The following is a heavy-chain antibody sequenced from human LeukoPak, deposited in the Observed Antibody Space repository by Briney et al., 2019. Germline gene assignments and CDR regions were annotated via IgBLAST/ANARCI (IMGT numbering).Heavy chain of an antibody. D-gene: IGHD5-18*01. CDR2: ISGNGAST. J-gene: IGHJ4*02. CDR1: GFTFNNHA. Sequence: GGSLRLSCAGSGFTFNNHAMSWVRQAPGKGLEWVSGISGNGASTYYSDSVKGRFTISRDNSKNTLYLQMSSLRAEDTAIYYCAKDQGYSYYYLDYWGQGTLVTVSS. CDR3: AKDQGYSYYYLDY. V-gene: IGHV3-23*01.